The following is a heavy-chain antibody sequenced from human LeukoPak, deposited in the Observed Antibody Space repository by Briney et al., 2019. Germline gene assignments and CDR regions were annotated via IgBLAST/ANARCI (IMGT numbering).Heavy chain of an antibody. J-gene: IGHJ5*02. CDR2: ISSSSSYI. Sequence: PGGSLRLSCAASGFTFSSYGMSWVRQAPGKGLEWVSSISSSSSYICYADSVKGRFTISRDNAKNSLYLQMNSLRAEDTAVYYCARDSSGWFRTTYNWFDPWGQGTLVTVSS. CDR1: GFTFSSYG. D-gene: IGHD6-19*01. CDR3: ARDSSGWFRTTYNWFDP. V-gene: IGHV3-21*01.